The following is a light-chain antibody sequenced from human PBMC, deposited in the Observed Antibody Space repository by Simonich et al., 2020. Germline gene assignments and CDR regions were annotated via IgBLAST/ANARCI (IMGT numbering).Light chain of an antibody. V-gene: IGLV2-23*01. CDR2: EGS. CDR3: CSYAGSYTLV. Sequence: QSALTQPASVSGSPGPSIPISCPGTSIDVGNDNLVSWYQQPPGKAPKLMIYEGSKRPSGVSNRFSGSKSGNTASLTISGLQAEDEADYYCCSYAGSYTLVFGGGTKLTVL. CDR1: SIDVGNDNL. J-gene: IGLJ2*01.